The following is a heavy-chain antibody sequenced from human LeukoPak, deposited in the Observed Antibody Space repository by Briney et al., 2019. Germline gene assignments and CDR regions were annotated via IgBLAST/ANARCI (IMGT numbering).Heavy chain of an antibody. CDR2: ISYSGGS. CDR3: ARHYYDSSGYFVNDY. D-gene: IGHD3-22*01. J-gene: IGHJ4*02. CDR1: GGSLYSYY. Sequence: SETLSLTCTVSGGSLYSYYWSWIRQPPGKGLEWIGYISYSGGSNYNPSLKSRVTISLLTSKNQFSLKLRSVTAADTAVYYCARHYYDSSGYFVNDYWGQGTLVTVSS. V-gene: IGHV4-59*01.